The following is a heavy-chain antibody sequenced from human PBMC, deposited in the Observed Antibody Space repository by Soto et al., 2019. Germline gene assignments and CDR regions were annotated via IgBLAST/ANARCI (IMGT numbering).Heavy chain of an antibody. CDR3: ARLSTVSRRAFDI. V-gene: IGHV4-39*01. D-gene: IGHD4-17*01. J-gene: IGHJ3*02. Sequence: SETLSLICTVSGGSISSSSYYWGWIRQPPGKGLEWIGSIYYSGSTYYNPSLKSRVTISVDTSKNQFSLKLSSATAADTAVYYCARLSTVSRRAFDIWGQGTMVTVSS. CDR2: IYYSGST. CDR1: GGSISSSSYY.